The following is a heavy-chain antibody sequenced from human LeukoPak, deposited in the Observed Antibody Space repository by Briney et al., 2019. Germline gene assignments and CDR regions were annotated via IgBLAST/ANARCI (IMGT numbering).Heavy chain of an antibody. CDR2: ISSSGSTR. CDR3: ARDSAYSYYDILTGSRRVYYYYYMGV. V-gene: IGHV3-11*04. J-gene: IGHJ6*03. D-gene: IGHD3-9*01. CDR1: GFTFSDYY. Sequence: GGSLRLSCAASGFTFSDYYMSWIRQAPGKGLEWVSYISSSGSTRYYADSVKGRFTISRDNAKNSLYLQMNSLRAEDTAVYYCARDSAYSYYDILTGSRRVYYYYYMGVWGKGTTVTVSS.